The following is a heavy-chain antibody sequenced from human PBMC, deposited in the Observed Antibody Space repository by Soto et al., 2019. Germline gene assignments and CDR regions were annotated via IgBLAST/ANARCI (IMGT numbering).Heavy chain of an antibody. V-gene: IGHV1-3*01. CDR1: GYTFTSYA. CDR2: INAGNGNT. J-gene: IGHJ4*02. D-gene: IGHD2-15*01. Sequence: GASVKVSCKASGYTFTSYAMHWVRQAPGQRLEWMGWINAGNGNTKCSQKFQDRVTITRDTSASTAYMELSSLRSEDTAVYDCARGESVEGDYWGKGTLVTVSS. CDR3: ARGESVEGDY.